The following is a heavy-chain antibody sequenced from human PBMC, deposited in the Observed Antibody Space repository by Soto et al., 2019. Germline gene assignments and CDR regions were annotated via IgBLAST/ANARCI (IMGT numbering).Heavy chain of an antibody. Sequence: GGSLRLSCAASGFTFSSYAMSWVRQAQGKGLEWVSAISGSGGSTYYADSVKGRFTTPSNNPKNPLYLQINTLKAEDTAVYYCAKKPVGMATPSGYWGQGTLVTVTS. CDR3: AKKPVGMATPSGY. D-gene: IGHD5-12*01. J-gene: IGHJ4*02. CDR1: GFTFSSYA. CDR2: ISGSGGST. V-gene: IGHV3-23*01.